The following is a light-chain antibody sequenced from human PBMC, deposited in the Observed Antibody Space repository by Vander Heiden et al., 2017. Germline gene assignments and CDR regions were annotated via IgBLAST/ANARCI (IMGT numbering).Light chain of an antibody. J-gene: IGKJ2*01. CDR2: AAS. CDR1: QAIRND. CDR3: LQYNNYPYT. V-gene: IGKV1-17*01. Sequence: DIQMTQFPSSLSASVGDRVTITCRASQAIRNDLAWYQQKPGKAPKRLIIAASNLQSGVPLRVSGSGYGTEFTLTVTSLQPEDFATYYCLQYNNYPYTFVQGTKLEIK.